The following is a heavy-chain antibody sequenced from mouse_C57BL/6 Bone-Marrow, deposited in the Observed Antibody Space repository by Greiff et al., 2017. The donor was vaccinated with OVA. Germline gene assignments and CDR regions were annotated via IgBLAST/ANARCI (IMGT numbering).Heavy chain of an antibody. V-gene: IGHV2-9-1*01. CDR1: GFSLTSYA. CDR2: IWTGGGT. CDR3: ARSFYSNYVFFDY. Sequence: VKLMESGPGLVAPSQSLSITCTVSGFSLTSYAISWVRQPPGKGLEWLGVIWTGGGTNYNSALKSRLSISKDNSKSQVFLKMNSLQTDDTARYYCARSFYSNYVFFDYWGQGTTLTVSS. D-gene: IGHD2-5*01. J-gene: IGHJ2*01.